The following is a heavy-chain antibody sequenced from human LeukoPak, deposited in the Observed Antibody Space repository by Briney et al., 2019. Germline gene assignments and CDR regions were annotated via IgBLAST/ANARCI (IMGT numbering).Heavy chain of an antibody. CDR2: INWNSDNI. CDR3: ASASYYYDTTGLGAVDI. Sequence: GGSLRLSCAASGFTFNDHAMYWVRQAPGKGLEWVSGINWNSDNIGYADSVKGRFTISRDDAKNSLFLQMNSLRAEDTALYYCASASYYYDTTGLGAVDIWGQGTLVTVSS. D-gene: IGHD3-22*01. CDR1: GFTFNDHA. V-gene: IGHV3-9*01. J-gene: IGHJ3*02.